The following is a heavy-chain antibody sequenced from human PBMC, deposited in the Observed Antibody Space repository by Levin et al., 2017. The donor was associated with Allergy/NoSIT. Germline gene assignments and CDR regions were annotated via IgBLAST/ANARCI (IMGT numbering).Heavy chain of an antibody. CDR1: GFTFSSYA. CDR3: ARDSERDGYKGKMDY. V-gene: IGHV3-30*04. CDR2: ISYDGSNK. D-gene: IGHD5-24*01. Sequence: GGSLRLSCAASGFTFSSYAMHWVRQAPGKGLEWVAVISYDGSNKYYADSVKGRFTISRDNSKNTLYLQMNSLRAEDTAVYYCARDSERDGYKGKMDYWGQGTLVTVSS. J-gene: IGHJ4*02.